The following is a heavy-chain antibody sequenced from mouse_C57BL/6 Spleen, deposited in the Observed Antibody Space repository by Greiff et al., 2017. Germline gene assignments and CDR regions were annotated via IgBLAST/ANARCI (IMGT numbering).Heavy chain of an antibody. CDR3: ARSRRYEAYYAMDY. CDR2: IDPSDSYT. Sequence: QVQLQQSGAELVKPGASVKLSCKASGYTFTSYWMQWVKQRPGQGLEWIGEIDPSDSYTNYNQKFKGKATLTVDTSSSTAYMQLSSLTSEDSAVYYCARSRRYEAYYAMDYWGQGTSVTVSS. V-gene: IGHV1-50*01. CDR1: GYTFTSYW. J-gene: IGHJ4*01. D-gene: IGHD2-12*01.